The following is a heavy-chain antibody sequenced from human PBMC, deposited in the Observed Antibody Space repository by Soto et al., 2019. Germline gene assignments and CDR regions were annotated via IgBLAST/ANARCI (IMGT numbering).Heavy chain of an antibody. D-gene: IGHD2-15*01. CDR1: GFTFSVTA. J-gene: IGHJ3*01. CDR3: TRHDPLIAVENDALDF. V-gene: IGHV3-73*01. Sequence: EVQLVESGGGLVQPGESLKLSCAASGFTFSVTAMHWVRQASWKGLEWVGRIRSKGNNYATEYAVSVKGRFTISRDDSKNTAYLQMNSLKTEDTAVYYCTRHDPLIAVENDALDFWGQGTMVTVSS. CDR2: IRSKGNNYAT.